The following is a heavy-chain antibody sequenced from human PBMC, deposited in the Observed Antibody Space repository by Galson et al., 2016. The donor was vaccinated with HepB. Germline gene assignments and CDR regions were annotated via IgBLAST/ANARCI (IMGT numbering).Heavy chain of an antibody. D-gene: IGHD2/OR15-2a*01. Sequence: SLRLSCAASGFTFTTYAMNWVRQTPGKGLEWVSSVTASGSWTYYADSVKGRLTISRDNSKNTLYLQMNSLRAEDTAVYYCARDPDGAYFGAFDFWGQGTTVTVSS. CDR1: GFTFTTYA. V-gene: IGHV3-23*01. J-gene: IGHJ3*01. CDR3: ARDPDGAYFGAFDF. CDR2: VTASGSWT.